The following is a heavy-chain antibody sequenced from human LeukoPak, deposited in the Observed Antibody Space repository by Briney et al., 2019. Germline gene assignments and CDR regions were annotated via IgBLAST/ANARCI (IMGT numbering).Heavy chain of an antibody. D-gene: IGHD3-10*01. V-gene: IGHV4-59*01. CDR1: GGSISSYY. J-gene: IGHJ5*02. Sequence: SSETLSLTCTVSGGSISSYYWSWIRQPPGKGLEWTGYIYYSGSTNYNPSLKSRVTISVDTSKNQLSLKLSSVTAADTAVYYCARTLVRGVMIWFDPWGQGTLVTVSS. CDR3: ARTLVRGVMIWFDP. CDR2: IYYSGST.